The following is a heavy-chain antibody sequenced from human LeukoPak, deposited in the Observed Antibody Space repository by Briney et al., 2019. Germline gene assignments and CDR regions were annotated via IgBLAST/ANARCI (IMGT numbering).Heavy chain of an antibody. CDR1: GVSISSSNSY. Sequence: PSETLSLTCTASGVSISSSNSYWGWIRQPPGKGLEWIGSIYYSGNTYYNASLKSQVSISIDTSKNRFSLKLTSVTAADTAVYHCARQTGSGLFILPGGQGTLVTVSS. D-gene: IGHD3/OR15-3a*01. J-gene: IGHJ4*02. CDR3: ARQTGSGLFILP. CDR2: IYYSGNT. V-gene: IGHV4-39*01.